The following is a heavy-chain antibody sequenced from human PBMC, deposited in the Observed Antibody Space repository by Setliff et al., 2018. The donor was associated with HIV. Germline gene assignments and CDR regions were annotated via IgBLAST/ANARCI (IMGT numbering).Heavy chain of an antibody. J-gene: IGHJ3*01. D-gene: IGHD2-8*01. CDR3: ARLCSNGVCRPVGDHVFDV. V-gene: IGHV4-4*09. Sequence: LSLTCIVSGAGLSGYSWSWIRQPPGKGLEWIGDIDSNGRPNYNTSLNSRLTVSADPSKNQISMKLSSVTAADTAIYYCARLCSNGVCRPVGDHVFDVWGQGTMVTVSS. CDR1: GAGLSGYS. CDR2: IDSNGRP.